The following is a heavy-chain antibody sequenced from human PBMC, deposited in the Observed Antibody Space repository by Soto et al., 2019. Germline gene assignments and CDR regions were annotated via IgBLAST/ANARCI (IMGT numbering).Heavy chain of an antibody. CDR1: GYAFTGFN. CDR3: ARPKDYDDRLDL. D-gene: IGHD3-22*01. V-gene: IGHV1-3*01. J-gene: IGHJ4*02. Sequence: QVQLVQSGAEVKKPGASVKVSCKASGYAFTGFNIPWVRQAPGQRLEWMGWINAGNGNTKYSQKFQGRVTFTRDTSANTAYMELRSLISEDTAVYYCARPKDYDDRLDLWGQGTLITVSS. CDR2: INAGNGNT.